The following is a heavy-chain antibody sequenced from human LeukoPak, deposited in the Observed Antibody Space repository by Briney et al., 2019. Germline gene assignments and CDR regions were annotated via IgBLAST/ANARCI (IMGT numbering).Heavy chain of an antibody. J-gene: IGHJ5*02. Sequence: SETLSLTCTVSGYSISSGYYWGWIRQPPGKGLEWIGSIYHSGSTYYNPSLKSRVTISVDTSKNQFSLKLSSVTAADTAVYYCARDSSSITTFGVVTPRSNWFDPWGQGTLVTVSS. CDR1: GYSISSGYY. V-gene: IGHV4-38-2*02. CDR2: IYHSGST. D-gene: IGHD3-3*01. CDR3: ARDSSSITTFGVVTPRSNWFDP.